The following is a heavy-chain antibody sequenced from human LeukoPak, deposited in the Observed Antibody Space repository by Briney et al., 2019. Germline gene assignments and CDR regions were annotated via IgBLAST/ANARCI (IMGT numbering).Heavy chain of an antibody. CDR3: ARATTIFGVVVIFAY. Sequence: GASVKVSCKASGYTFTSYDINWVRQATGQRLEWMGWMNPNSGNTGYAQRFQGRATMTSNASISTAYMELSSLRSEDTAVYYCARATTIFGVVVIFAYWGQGTLVTVSS. CDR2: MNPNSGNT. CDR1: GYTFTSYD. D-gene: IGHD3-3*01. V-gene: IGHV1-8*01. J-gene: IGHJ4*02.